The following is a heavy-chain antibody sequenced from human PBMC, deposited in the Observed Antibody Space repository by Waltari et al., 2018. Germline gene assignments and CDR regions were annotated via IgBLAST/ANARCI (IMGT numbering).Heavy chain of an antibody. CDR3: ARNHAFDI. J-gene: IGHJ3*02. Sequence: QVQLQESGPGLVKPSETLSLTCTVSGGSISSHYWSWIRQPPGKGLEWIGYIYYSGSTNYNPSLKSRVTISVDTSKNQFSLKLSSVTAADTAVYYCARNHAFDIWGQGTMVIVSS. V-gene: IGHV4-59*11. CDR2: IYYSGST. CDR1: GGSISSHY.